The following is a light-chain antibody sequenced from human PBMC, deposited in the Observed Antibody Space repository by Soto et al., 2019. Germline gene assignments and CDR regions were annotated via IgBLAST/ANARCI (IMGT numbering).Light chain of an antibody. CDR3: AVWDQSLTGWV. V-gene: IGLV1-47*01. CDR1: SSNIGSHF. CDR2: RDG. J-gene: IGLJ3*02. Sequence: QSALTQPPSASDTPGQSLTISCSGSSSNIGSHFVYWYQHLPGTAPKLLIFRDGQRPSGVPARFFGSKSGTSASLAITGLRSEDEADYYCAVWDQSLTGWVFGGGTKVTVL.